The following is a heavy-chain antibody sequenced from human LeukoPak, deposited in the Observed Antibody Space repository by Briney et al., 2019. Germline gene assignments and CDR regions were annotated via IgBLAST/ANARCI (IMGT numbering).Heavy chain of an antibody. CDR2: IKRDGGEK. Sequence: SXRLXCAASGFTFSNSWMGWVRQAPGXGLEXXANIKRDGGEKYYVDSVKGRFTIPRDNAESSLYLQMNSLRAEDTAVYYCARERSWVVGTYDAFEIWGQGTMVTVSS. CDR3: ARERSWVVGTYDAFEI. CDR1: GFTFSNSW. J-gene: IGHJ3*02. V-gene: IGHV3-7*01. D-gene: IGHD1-26*01.